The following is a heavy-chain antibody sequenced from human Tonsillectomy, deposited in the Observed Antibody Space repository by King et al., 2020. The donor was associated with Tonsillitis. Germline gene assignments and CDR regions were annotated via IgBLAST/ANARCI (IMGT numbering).Heavy chain of an antibody. V-gene: IGHV4-39*01. D-gene: IGHD4-17*01. J-gene: IGHJ4*02. CDR2: IYYSGRT. Sequence: QLQESGPGLVKPSETLSLACTVSGDSISSSTYYWGWIRQPPGKGLEWIGRIYYSGRTYYIPSLKSRVTISVDTSKNQFSLKLSSVTAAATAVYYCARLGGVRDSDYGGGFDYWGQGTLVTVSS. CDR3: ARLGGVRDSDYGGGFDY. CDR1: GDSISSSTYY.